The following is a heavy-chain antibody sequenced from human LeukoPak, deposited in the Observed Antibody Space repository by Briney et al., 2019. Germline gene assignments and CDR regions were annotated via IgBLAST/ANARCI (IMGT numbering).Heavy chain of an antibody. V-gene: IGHV4-4*07. CDR2: IYTSGSS. CDR3: ARVGYYYDSSGYPWAFDI. Sequence: SETLSLTCTVSGGSISSYYWSWIRQPAGKGLEWIWRIYTSGSSNYNPSLKSRVTMSVDTSKNQFSLKLSSVTAADTAVYYCARVGYYYDSSGYPWAFDIWGQGTMVTVSS. D-gene: IGHD3-22*01. J-gene: IGHJ3*02. CDR1: GGSISSYY.